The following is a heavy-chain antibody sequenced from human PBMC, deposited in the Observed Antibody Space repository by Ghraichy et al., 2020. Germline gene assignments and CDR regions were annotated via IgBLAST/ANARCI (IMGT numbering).Heavy chain of an antibody. J-gene: IGHJ6*02. V-gene: IGHV4-59*01. D-gene: IGHD3-10*01. Sequence: SETLSLTCTVSGGSMRTYHWSWIRQRPGKGLEWIGFIYYSGRTHYNPSLKRRVTISLDTSKNQFSLKLDSVTAADRAIYYCARDRARGYYSLESYNRYYHYYGMDVWGQGTTVTVSS. CDR1: GGSMRTYH. CDR2: IYYSGRT. CDR3: ARDRARGYYSLESYNRYYHYYGMDV.